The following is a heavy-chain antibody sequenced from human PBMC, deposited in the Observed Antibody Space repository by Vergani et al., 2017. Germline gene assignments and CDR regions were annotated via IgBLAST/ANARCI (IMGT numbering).Heavy chain of an antibody. CDR2: IYYSGST. CDR3: AREVYYYDSSGYYGNDDFFDY. D-gene: IGHD3-22*01. CDR1: GGSISSYY. J-gene: IGHJ4*02. V-gene: IGHV4-59*01. Sequence: QVQLQESGPGLVKPSETLSLTCTVSGGSISSYYWSWIRQPPGKGLEWIGYIYYSGSTNYNPSLKSRVPISVDTSKNQFSLKLSSVTAADTAVYYCAREVYYYDSSGYYGNDDFFDYWGQGTLVTVSS.